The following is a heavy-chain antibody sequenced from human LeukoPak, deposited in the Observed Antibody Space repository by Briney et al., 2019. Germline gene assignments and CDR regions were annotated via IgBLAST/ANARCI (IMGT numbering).Heavy chain of an antibody. J-gene: IGHJ4*02. D-gene: IGHD1-1*01. CDR1: GFTFSDYY. Sequence: PGGSLRLSCAASGFTFSDYYMSWIRQAPGKGLEWVSYISSSSSYTNYADSVKGRFTISRDNAKNSLYLQMNSLRAEDTAVYYCWKPVQPGTTGRLDFDYWGQGTLVTVSS. CDR2: ISSSSSYT. V-gene: IGHV3-11*03. CDR3: WKPVQPGTTGRLDFDY.